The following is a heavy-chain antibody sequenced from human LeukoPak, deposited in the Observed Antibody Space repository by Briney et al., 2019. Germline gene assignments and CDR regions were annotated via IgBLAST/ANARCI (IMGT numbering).Heavy chain of an antibody. D-gene: IGHD4-11*01. J-gene: IGHJ4*02. CDR1: GFTFSSYS. CDR2: ISSSSSTI. CDR3: ARDLTTVTN. Sequence: GGSLRLSCAASGFTFSSYSMNWVRQAPGKGLEWVSYISSSSSTIYYADSVKGRFTIPRDNAKNSLYLRMNSLRAEDTAVYYCARDLTTVTNWGQGTLVTVSS. V-gene: IGHV3-48*01.